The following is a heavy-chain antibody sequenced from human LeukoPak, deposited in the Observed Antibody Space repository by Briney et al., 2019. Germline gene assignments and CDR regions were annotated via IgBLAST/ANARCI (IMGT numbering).Heavy chain of an antibody. CDR1: GSSISSYY. CDR3: ARTPISYGGNSRNAFDI. CDR2: IYTSGST. Sequence: SETLSLNCTVSGSSISSYYWSCIRQPPGKGLEWIGYIYTSGSTNYIPSLKSRVTISVDTSKNQFSLKLSSVTAADTAVYYCARTPISYGGNSRNAFDIWGQGTMVTVSS. V-gene: IGHV4-4*08. D-gene: IGHD4-17*01. J-gene: IGHJ3*02.